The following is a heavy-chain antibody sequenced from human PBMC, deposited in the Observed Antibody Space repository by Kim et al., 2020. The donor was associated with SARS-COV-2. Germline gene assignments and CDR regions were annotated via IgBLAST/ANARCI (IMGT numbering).Heavy chain of an antibody. CDR2: IYYSGST. V-gene: IGHV4-39*01. CDR1: GGSISSSSYY. J-gene: IGHJ4*02. Sequence: SETLSLTCTVSGGSISSSSYYWGWIRQPPGKGLEWIGSIYYSGSTYYNPSLKSRVTISVDTSKNQFSLKLSSVTAADTAVYYCARRDLRGCSGGSCYEVEVDYWGQGTLVTVSS. D-gene: IGHD2-15*01. CDR3: ARRDLRGCSGGSCYEVEVDY.